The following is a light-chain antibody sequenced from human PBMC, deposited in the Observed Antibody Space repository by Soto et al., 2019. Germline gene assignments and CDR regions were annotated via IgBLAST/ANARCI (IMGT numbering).Light chain of an antibody. CDR1: QTIANNF. Sequence: EIVLTQSPGTVSSSPGERVTLSCRASQTIANNFLAWYQHRPGQAPRVVVYGASSRATGIPDKFNGSESVTEFTLTISRLETEDFEVYYCQQYDSSYTFGQGTKLE. J-gene: IGKJ2*01. CDR2: GAS. V-gene: IGKV3-20*01. CDR3: QQYDSSYT.